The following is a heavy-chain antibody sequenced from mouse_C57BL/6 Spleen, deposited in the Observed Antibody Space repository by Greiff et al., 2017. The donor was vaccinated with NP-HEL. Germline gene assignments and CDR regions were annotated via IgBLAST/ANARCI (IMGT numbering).Heavy chain of an antibody. D-gene: IGHD1-1*01. CDR1: GYSITSGYY. V-gene: IGHV3-6*01. Sequence: EVKLQESGPGLVKPSQSLSLTCSVTGYSITSGYYWNWIRQFPGNKLEWMGYISYDGSNNYNPSLKNRISITRDTSKNQFFLKLNSVTTEDTATYYCARRDGSSPFAYWGQGTLVTVSA. CDR2: ISYDGSN. CDR3: ARRDGSSPFAY. J-gene: IGHJ3*01.